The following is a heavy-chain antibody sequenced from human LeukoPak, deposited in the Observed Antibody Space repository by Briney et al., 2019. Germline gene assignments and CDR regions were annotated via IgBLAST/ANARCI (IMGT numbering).Heavy chain of an antibody. CDR1: GFTFSSYG. D-gene: IGHD5-18*01. CDR3: AKIRPWIQLWLEMDY. J-gene: IGHJ4*02. CDR2: ISYDGSNK. V-gene: IGHV3-30*18. Sequence: GGSLRLSCAASGFTFSSYGMHWVRQAPGKGLEWVAVISYDGSNKYYADSVKGRFTISRDNSKNTLYLQMNSLRAEDTAVYYCAKIRPWIQLWLEMDYWGRGTLVTVSS.